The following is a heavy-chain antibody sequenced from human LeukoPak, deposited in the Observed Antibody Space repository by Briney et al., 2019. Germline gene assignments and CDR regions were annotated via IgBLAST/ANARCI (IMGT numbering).Heavy chain of an antibody. J-gene: IGHJ4*02. CDR1: GFTFSSYS. CDR2: ISSSGSTM. CDR3: AREHGNYLKH. V-gene: IGHV3-48*01. Sequence: GGSLRLSCAASGFTFSSYSMNWVRQAPGKGLEWVSYISSSGSTMHYADSVKGRFTVSRDNAKNSLYLQMNSLRVEDTAVYFCAREHGNYLKHWGQGTLVTVSS. D-gene: IGHD1-7*01.